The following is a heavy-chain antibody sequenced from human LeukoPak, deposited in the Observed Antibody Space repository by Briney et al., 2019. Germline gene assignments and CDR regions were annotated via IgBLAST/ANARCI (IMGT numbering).Heavy chain of an antibody. CDR3: AGAPETGH. CDR2: ISGGGTT. CDR1: GFTVSNNY. V-gene: IGHV3-66*01. Sequence: GSLRLSCAASGFTVSNNYMTWVRQAPGKGLQCVSVISGGGTTFYADFVRGRFTISRDTTKNTLYLQMGSLRADDTAVYFCAGAPETGHWGQGTLVTVSS. J-gene: IGHJ4*02.